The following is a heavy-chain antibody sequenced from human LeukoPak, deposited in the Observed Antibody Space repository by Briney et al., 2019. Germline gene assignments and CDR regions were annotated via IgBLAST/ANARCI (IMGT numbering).Heavy chain of an antibody. CDR1: GGSYSDYY. V-gene: IGHV4-34*01. J-gene: IGHJ4*02. CDR2: IHPSGGT. Sequence: PLETLSLTCAVYGGSYSDYYWNWIRQPPGKGLEWLGEIHPSGGTNYNPSLKSRITISLDPSTNYFSLKLTSVTAADTAVYYCARGPESRKQGYWGQGTLVTVSS. CDR3: ARGPESRKQGY.